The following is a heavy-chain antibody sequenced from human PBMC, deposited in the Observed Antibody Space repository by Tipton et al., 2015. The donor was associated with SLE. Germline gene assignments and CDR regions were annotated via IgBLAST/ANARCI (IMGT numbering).Heavy chain of an antibody. V-gene: IGHV4-39*07. CDR3: ARDRSSVSD. D-gene: IGHD5/OR15-5a*01. J-gene: IGHJ4*02. CDR2: ISYSGTT. Sequence: LRLSCTVSGGSISITNSYWGWVRQPPGKGLEWIGSISYSGTTYYNPSLKSRVNILGDTSKNQFSLKLTSVTAADTAVYFCARDRSSVSDWGQGTQVIVSP. CDR1: GGSISITNSY.